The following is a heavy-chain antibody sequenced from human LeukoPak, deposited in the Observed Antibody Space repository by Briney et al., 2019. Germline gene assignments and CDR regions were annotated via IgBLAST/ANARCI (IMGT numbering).Heavy chain of an antibody. Sequence: GPPLKISCKGSGYSFTSYWIGWVRRLPGKGLGWMGIIYPGDSDTRYSTSFQGQVTISADKSISTAYLQWSSLKASDTAMYYCARVDYYYYMDVWGKGTTVTISS. V-gene: IGHV5-51*01. CDR2: IYPGDSDT. CDR3: ARVDYYYYMDV. CDR1: GYSFTSYW. J-gene: IGHJ6*03.